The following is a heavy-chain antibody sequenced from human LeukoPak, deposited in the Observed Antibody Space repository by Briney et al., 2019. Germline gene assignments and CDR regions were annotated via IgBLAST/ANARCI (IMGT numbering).Heavy chain of an antibody. CDR2: INPNSGGT. Sequence: VASVKVSCKASGYTFTGYYMHWVRQAPGQGLEWMGWINPNSGGTNYAQKFQGRVTMTRDTSISTAYMELSRLRSDDTAVYYCARDGGIAARHRAFDSWGQGTMVTVSS. D-gene: IGHD6-6*01. J-gene: IGHJ3*02. V-gene: IGHV1-2*02. CDR1: GYTFTGYY. CDR3: ARDGGIAARHRAFDS.